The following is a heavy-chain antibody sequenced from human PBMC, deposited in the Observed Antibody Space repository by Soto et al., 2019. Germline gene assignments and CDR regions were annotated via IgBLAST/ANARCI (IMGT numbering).Heavy chain of an antibody. J-gene: IGHJ6*02. V-gene: IGHV3-23*01. Sequence: GGSLRLSCAASGFTFSSYAMSWVRQAPGKGLEWVSAISGSGGSTYYADSVKGRFTISRDNSKNTLYLQMNSLRAEDTAVYYCARELPVGDSSSWFYYYYGMDVWGQGTTVTVSS. D-gene: IGHD6-13*01. CDR3: ARELPVGDSSSWFYYYYGMDV. CDR2: ISGSGGST. CDR1: GFTFSSYA.